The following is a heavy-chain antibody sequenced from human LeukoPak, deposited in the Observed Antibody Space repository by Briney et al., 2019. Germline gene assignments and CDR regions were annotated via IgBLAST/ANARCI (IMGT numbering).Heavy chain of an antibody. D-gene: IGHD3-22*01. V-gene: IGHV1-2*02. CDR3: ARVYYYYDSSGILTLYFDY. J-gene: IGHJ4*02. CDR2: VSPTSGGT. CDR1: GYTFTSYY. Sequence: ASVKVSCKTSGYTFTSYYMHWVRRAPGQGLEWMGWVSPTSGGTNYAQKFQGRVTMTRDTSISTAYMELSRLRSDDTAVYYCARVYYYYDSSGILTLYFDYWGQGTLVTVSS.